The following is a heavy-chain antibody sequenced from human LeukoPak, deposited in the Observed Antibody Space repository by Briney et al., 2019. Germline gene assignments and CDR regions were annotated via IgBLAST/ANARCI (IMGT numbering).Heavy chain of an antibody. CDR3: ARDYYGSGSSYY. D-gene: IGHD3-10*01. Sequence: GGSLRLSCAASGFTFSSYGMNWVRQAPGKGLEWVSYISSSSSTIYHADSVKGRLTISRDNARNSLFLQMNSLRAEDTAVYYCARDYYGSGSSYYWGQGTLVTVSS. J-gene: IGHJ4*02. CDR2: ISSSSSTI. CDR1: GFTFSSYG. V-gene: IGHV3-48*04.